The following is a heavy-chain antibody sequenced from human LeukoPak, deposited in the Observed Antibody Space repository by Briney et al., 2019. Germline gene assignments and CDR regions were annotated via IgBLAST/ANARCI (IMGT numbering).Heavy chain of an antibody. CDR3: ATGWGYYDSSGSGY. CDR1: GFTFDDCA. V-gene: IGHV3-9*03. D-gene: IGHD3-22*01. Sequence: GRSLRLSCAASGFTFDDCAMHWVRQAPGKGLEWVSGISWNSGSIGYADSVKGRFTISRDNAKNSLYLQMNSLRAEDMALYYCATGWGYYDSSGSGYWGQGTLVTVSS. J-gene: IGHJ4*02. CDR2: ISWNSGSI.